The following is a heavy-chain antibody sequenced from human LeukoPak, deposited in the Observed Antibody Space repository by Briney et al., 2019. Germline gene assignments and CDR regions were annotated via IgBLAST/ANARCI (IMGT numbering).Heavy chain of an antibody. V-gene: IGHV1-46*01. CDR2: INPSGGST. D-gene: IGHD6-19*01. Sequence: ASVRVSCKASGYTFTSYYMHWVRQAPGQGLEWMGIINPSGGSTSYAQKFQGRVTMTRDTSTSAVYMELSSLRSEDTAVYYCARARAGAGLDYWGQGTLVTVSS. CDR3: ARARAGAGLDY. CDR1: GYTFTSYY. J-gene: IGHJ4*02.